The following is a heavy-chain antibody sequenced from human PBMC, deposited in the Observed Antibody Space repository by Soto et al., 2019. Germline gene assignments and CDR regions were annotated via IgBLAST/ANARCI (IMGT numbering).Heavy chain of an antibody. CDR3: ARDLLEYYYDSSGPDAFDI. V-gene: IGHV1-18*01. D-gene: IGHD3-22*01. CDR1: GYTFTSYG. J-gene: IGHJ3*02. CDR2: ISAYNGNT. Sequence: QVQLVQSGAEVKKPGASVKVSCKASGYTFTSYGISWVRQAPGQGLEWMGWISAYNGNTNYAQKLQGRVTMTTDTSTSTAYMELRSLRSDDTAVYYCARDLLEYYYDSSGPDAFDIWGQGTMVTVSS.